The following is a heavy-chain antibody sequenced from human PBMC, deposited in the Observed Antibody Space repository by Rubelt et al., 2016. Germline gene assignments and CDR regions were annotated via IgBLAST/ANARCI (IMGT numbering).Heavy chain of an antibody. CDR1: GGSFSGYY. D-gene: IGHD3-22*01. J-gene: IGHJ4*02. CDR3: ANLNSSGYYRSY. V-gene: IGHV4-34*01. Sequence: QVQLQQWGAGLLKPSETLSLTCAVYGGSFSGYYWSWIRQPPGKGLEWIGEINHSGSTNYNPSLKSRVTISVDTSKNQFSLKLSSVTAADTAVYYCANLNSSGYYRSYWGQGTLVTVSS. CDR2: INHSGST.